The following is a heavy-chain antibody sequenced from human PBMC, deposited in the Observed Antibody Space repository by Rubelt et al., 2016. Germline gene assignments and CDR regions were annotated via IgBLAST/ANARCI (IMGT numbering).Heavy chain of an antibody. CDR3: ARVSTWEYYYYYYYMDV. V-gene: IGHV4-34*01. Sequence: QLQLQESGPGLVKPSETLSLTCAVYGGSFSGYYWSWIRQPPGKGLEWIGEINHSGSTNYNPSLKSRVTISVDTSKNQFSLKLSSVTAADTAVYYCARVSTWEYYYYYYYMDVWGKGTTVTVSS. D-gene: IGHD1-1*01. CDR2: INHSGST. J-gene: IGHJ6*03. CDR1: GGSFSGYY.